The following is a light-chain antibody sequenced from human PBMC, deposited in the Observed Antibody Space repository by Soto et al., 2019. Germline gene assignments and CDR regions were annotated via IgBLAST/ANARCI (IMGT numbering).Light chain of an antibody. CDR2: GAS. J-gene: IGKJ5*01. Sequence: TQSPSSLSASVGDRVTITCRASQTPSNLLVWYQQHPGQAPRLLIYGASSRATGIPDRFSGSGSGTDFTLTISRLEPEDFAVFYCQHYGSSPLITFGRGTRLEIK. CDR1: QTPSNL. CDR3: QHYGSSPLIT. V-gene: IGKV3-20*01.